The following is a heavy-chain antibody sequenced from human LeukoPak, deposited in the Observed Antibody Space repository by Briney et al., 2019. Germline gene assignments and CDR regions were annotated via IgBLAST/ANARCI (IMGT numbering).Heavy chain of an antibody. CDR3: AKDGPPWSDALHI. Sequence: ASVKVSCKASGYTFTSYYMHWVRQAPGQGLEWMGIINPSGGSTSYAQKFQGRVTMTTDSSTSTAYMELRSLRSDDTAVYYCAKDGPPWSDALHIWGRGTMVTVSS. CDR1: GYTFTSYY. CDR2: INPSGGST. D-gene: IGHD2-8*02. J-gene: IGHJ3*02. V-gene: IGHV1-46*01.